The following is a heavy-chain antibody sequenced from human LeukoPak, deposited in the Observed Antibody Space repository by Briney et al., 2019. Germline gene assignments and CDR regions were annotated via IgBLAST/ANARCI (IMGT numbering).Heavy chain of an antibody. D-gene: IGHD3-22*01. CDR1: GYTFTSYV. CDR2: MSVYNGNT. J-gene: IGHJ3*02. V-gene: IGHV1-18*01. CDR3: ARRSRATYYYDSSGYYYECFDDAFDI. Sequence: ASVKVSCKASGYTFTSYVISWVRQAPGQGLEWMGWMSVYNGNTNYAQKLQGRVTMTTYTSTSTAYMKLRSLRSNDTAVYYCARRSRATYYYDSSGYYYECFDDAFDIWGQGTMVTVSS.